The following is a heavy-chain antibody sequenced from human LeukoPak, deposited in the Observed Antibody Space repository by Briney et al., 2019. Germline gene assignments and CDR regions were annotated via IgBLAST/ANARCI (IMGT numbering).Heavy chain of an antibody. J-gene: IGHJ4*02. V-gene: IGHV4-39*07. CDR3: ARVGYTRPADY. CDR1: GGSISSSSYY. D-gene: IGHD5-18*01. Sequence: PSETLSLTCTVSGGSISSSSYYWGWIRQPPGKGLEWIGSIYYSGSTYYNPSLKSRVTISVDTSKNQFSLELSSVTAADTAVYYCARVGYTRPADYWGQGTLVTVSS. CDR2: IYYSGST.